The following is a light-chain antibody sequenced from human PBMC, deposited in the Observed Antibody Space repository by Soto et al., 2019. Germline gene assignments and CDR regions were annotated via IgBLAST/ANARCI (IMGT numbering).Light chain of an antibody. CDR1: QTVIHNF. CDR2: GAS. Sequence: IVLTQSPGTLSVSPGERVTLSCRASQTVIHNFLAWYQQKPGQAPRLLIYGASTRTSGVPDRFSGRGSGTDFTLTISRLEPEDSAVYFCQRYVYPRFTFGQGTNLDI. CDR3: QRYVYPRFT. J-gene: IGKJ2*01. V-gene: IGKV3-20*01.